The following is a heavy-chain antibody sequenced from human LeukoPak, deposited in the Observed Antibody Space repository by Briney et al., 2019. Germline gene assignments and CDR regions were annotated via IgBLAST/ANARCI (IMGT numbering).Heavy chain of an antibody. J-gene: IGHJ4*02. CDR2: INPSGGST. V-gene: IGHV1-46*03. CDR1: GYTFTSYY. D-gene: IGHD3-9*01. Sequence: GASVKVSCKASGYTFTSYYMHWVRQAPGQGLEWMGIINPSGGSTSYAQKFQGRVTMTRDTSTSTVYMELSSLRSEDTAVHCCTRADYDILTGYYPSFGYWGQGTLVTVSS. CDR3: TRADYDILTGYYPSFGY.